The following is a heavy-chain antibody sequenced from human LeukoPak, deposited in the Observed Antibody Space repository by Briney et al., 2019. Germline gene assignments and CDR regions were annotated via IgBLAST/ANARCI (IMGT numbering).Heavy chain of an antibody. CDR3: AKSMHDMVRGEYYFDY. CDR1: GFTFSSYS. J-gene: IGHJ4*02. CDR2: ISSSGGST. Sequence: HTGGSLRLSCAASGFTFSSYSMNWVRQAPGKGLEWVSSISSSGGSTYYADSVKGRFTISRDNSKNTLYLQMNSLRAEDTAVYYCAKSMHDMVRGEYYFDYWGQGTLVTVSS. D-gene: IGHD3-10*01. V-gene: IGHV3-23*01.